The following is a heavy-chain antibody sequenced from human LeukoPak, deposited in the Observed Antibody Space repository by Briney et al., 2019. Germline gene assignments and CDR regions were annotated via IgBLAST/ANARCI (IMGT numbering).Heavy chain of an antibody. D-gene: IGHD3-10*01. CDR3: AKDPGLLWFGEYAFDI. CDR1: GFAFSSYG. Sequence: GGSLRLSCAASGFAFSSYGMHWVRQAPGKGLEWVAVISYDGSNKYYADSVKGRFTISRDNSKNTLYLQMNSLRAEDTAVYYCAKDPGLLWFGEYAFDIWGQGTVVTVSS. CDR2: ISYDGSNK. V-gene: IGHV3-30*18. J-gene: IGHJ3*02.